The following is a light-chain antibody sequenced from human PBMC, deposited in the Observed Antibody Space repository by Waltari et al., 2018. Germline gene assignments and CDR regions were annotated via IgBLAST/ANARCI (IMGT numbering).Light chain of an antibody. V-gene: IGLV2-23*01. Sequence: QSALTQPASVSGSPGQSITISCTGSSTDLGSSTLVSWYQHHPDKAPKLLIYEGTERPSGIPHRFSGSKSGNTASLTSSRRQAEDEADYYCNSYAGNDNVLFGGGTKLTVL. CDR1: STDLGSSTL. CDR2: EGT. J-gene: IGLJ2*01. CDR3: NSYAGNDNVL.